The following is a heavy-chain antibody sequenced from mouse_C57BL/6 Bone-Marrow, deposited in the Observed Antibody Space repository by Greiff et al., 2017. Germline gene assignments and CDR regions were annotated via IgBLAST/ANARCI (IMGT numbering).Heavy chain of an antibody. D-gene: IGHD2-5*01. Sequence: EVKLMESGPVLVKPGASVKMSCKASGYTFTDYYMNWVKQSHGKSLEWIGVINPYNGGTSYNQKFKGKDTLTVDKSSSTAYMELNSLTSEDSAVYYCARDYYSNNYYAMDYWGQGTSVTVSS. V-gene: IGHV1-19*01. CDR2: INPYNGGT. CDR3: ARDYYSNNYYAMDY. CDR1: GYTFTDYY. J-gene: IGHJ4*01.